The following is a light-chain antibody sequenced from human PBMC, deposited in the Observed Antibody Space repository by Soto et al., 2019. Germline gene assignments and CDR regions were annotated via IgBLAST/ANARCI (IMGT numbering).Light chain of an antibody. V-gene: IGLV2-14*01. CDR3: SSYTSISTWV. CDR1: RSDVGVYDY. J-gene: IGLJ3*02. Sequence: QSVLTQPASVSGSPGQAITISCSGTRSDVGVYDYVSWYQQHPGKDPKLMIYEVSNRPSGVSHRFSGSKSCNTASLTISGLQVEDEGHYYCSSYTSISTWVFGGGTKLTVL. CDR2: EVS.